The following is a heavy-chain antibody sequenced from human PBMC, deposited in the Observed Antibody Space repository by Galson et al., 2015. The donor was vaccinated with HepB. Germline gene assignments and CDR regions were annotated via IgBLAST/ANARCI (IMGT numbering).Heavy chain of an antibody. J-gene: IGHJ4*02. V-gene: IGHV2-70*11. CDR1: GFSLSTSGMC. CDR3: ARTPTPNSGYDY. CDR2: IDWDDDK. D-gene: IGHD5-12*01. Sequence: GFSLSTSGMCVSWIRQPPGKALEWLARIDWDDDKYYSTSLKTRLTISKDTSKNQVVLTMTNMDPVDTATYYCARTPTPNSGYDYWGQGTLVTVSS.